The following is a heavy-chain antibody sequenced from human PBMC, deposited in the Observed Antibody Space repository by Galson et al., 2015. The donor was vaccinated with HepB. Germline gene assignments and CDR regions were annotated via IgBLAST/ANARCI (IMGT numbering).Heavy chain of an antibody. D-gene: IGHD3-10*01. CDR1: GFTFSSYW. CDR2: INQDGSSK. CDR3: ARRISLVRGIITKPDYYYGMDV. Sequence: SLRLSCAASGFTFSSYWMNWVRQAPGKGLEWVAHINQDGSSKYYVDSVKGRFTISRDNAKDSVCLQLVSLRAEDTAVYYCARRISLVRGIITKPDYYYGMDVCGQGTTVTVAS. V-gene: IGHV3-7*03. J-gene: IGHJ6*02.